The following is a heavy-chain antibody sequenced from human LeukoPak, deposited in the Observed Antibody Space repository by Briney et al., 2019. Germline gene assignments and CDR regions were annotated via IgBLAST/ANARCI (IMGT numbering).Heavy chain of an antibody. CDR1: GGSISTYY. Sequence: SETLSLTCSVSGGSISTYYWSWIRQLPGKGLEWIGYIYYTGTTNYNPSLRSRVTISVDTSRNQFSLRLSSVTAADTAVYYCAREDPQTTVPEGMDIWGHGTTVIVSS. J-gene: IGHJ6*02. CDR2: IYYTGTT. V-gene: IGHV4-59*01. D-gene: IGHD4-17*01. CDR3: AREDPQTTVPEGMDI.